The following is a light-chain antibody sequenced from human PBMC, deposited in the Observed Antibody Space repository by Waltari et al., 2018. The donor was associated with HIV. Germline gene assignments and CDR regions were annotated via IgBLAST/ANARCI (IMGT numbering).Light chain of an antibody. V-gene: IGLV6-57*01. Sequence: NFMLTQPQSVSESPGKTVTVSCTRSSGSIASNYVQWYQQRPGSSHTTGIYKDDQRPSGVPDRFSGSIDSSSNSASLTISGLRPEDEADYYCQSYDNENPVLFGGGTKLTVL. CDR2: KDD. J-gene: IGLJ2*01. CDR1: SGSIASNY. CDR3: QSYDNENPVL.